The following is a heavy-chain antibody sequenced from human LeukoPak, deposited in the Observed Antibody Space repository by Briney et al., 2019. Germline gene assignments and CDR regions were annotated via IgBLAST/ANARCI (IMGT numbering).Heavy chain of an antibody. Sequence: GGSLRLSCAASGFTFDDYAMHWVRQAPGKGLVWVSRINSDGSSTSYADSVKGRFTISRDNAKNTLYLQMNSLRAEDTAVYYCARFPNNIVVVVAATPVAFDIWGQGTMVTVSS. CDR2: INSDGSST. CDR3: ARFPNNIVVVVAATPVAFDI. V-gene: IGHV3-74*01. CDR1: GFTFDDYA. D-gene: IGHD2-15*01. J-gene: IGHJ3*02.